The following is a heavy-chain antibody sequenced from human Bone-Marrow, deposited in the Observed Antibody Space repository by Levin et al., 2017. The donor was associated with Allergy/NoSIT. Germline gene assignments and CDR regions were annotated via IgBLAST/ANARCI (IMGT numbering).Heavy chain of an antibody. V-gene: IGHV3-53*01. CDR1: GFTVSSNY. D-gene: IGHD6-6*01. J-gene: IGHJ6*02. Sequence: GGSLRLSCAASGFTVSSNYMSWVRQAPGKGLEWVSVTYSGGSTYYADSVKGRFTISRDNSKNTLYLQMNSLRAEDTAVYYCARDFGSSYYYYGMDVWGQGTTVTVSS. CDR3: ARDFGSSYYYYGMDV. CDR2: TYSGGST.